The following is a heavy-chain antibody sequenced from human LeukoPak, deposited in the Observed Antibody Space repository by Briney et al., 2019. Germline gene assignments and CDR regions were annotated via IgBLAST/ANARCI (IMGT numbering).Heavy chain of an antibody. CDR3: ARDRGEEAPHFDY. CDR1: GGSISSYY. Sequence: SETLSLTCTVSGGSISSYYWSWIRQPPGKRLEWIGYIYYSGSTNYNPSLKSRVTISVDTSKNQFSLKLSSVTAADTAVYYCARDRGEEAPHFDYWGQGTLVTVSS. V-gene: IGHV4-59*01. J-gene: IGHJ4*02. D-gene: IGHD3-10*01. CDR2: IYYSGST.